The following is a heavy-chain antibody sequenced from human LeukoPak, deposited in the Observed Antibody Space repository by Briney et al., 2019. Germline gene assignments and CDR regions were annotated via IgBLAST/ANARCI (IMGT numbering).Heavy chain of an antibody. J-gene: IGHJ4*02. D-gene: IGHD3-3*01. CDR1: GGSISSNTYY. CDR3: TRGSCDVLSGYSTLGEY. V-gene: IGHV4-39*01. CDR2: IYYSGST. Sequence: SETLSLTCNVSGGSISSNTYYWVWIRQPPGKDREGIMNIYYSGSTYYSPSREGPLTIAVDTYQGQFSLRLSSVTAADTGLYYCTRGSCDVLSGYSTLGEYWGQGALVTVSS.